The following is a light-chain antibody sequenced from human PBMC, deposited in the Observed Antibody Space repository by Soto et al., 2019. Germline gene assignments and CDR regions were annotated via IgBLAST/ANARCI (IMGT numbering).Light chain of an antibody. CDR1: SSDVGGYNS. V-gene: IGLV2-8*01. CDR3: NSYAGSNSVV. J-gene: IGLJ2*01. CDR2: EVI. Sequence: QSALTQPPSASGSPGQSVTISCTGTSSDVGGYNSVSWFQQHPGKAPKLMIYEVIKRPSGVPDRFSGSKSGNTASLTVSGLQAEDEADYCCNSYAGSNSVVFGGGTKLTVL.